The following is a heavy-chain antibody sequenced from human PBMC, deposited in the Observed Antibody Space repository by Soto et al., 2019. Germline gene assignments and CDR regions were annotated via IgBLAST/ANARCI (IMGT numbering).Heavy chain of an antibody. CDR2: INAGNGNT. Sequence: QAHGQRLEWMGWINAGNGNTKYSQKFQGRVTITRDTSASTAYMELSSLRSEDTAVYYCARDMGFGLSDYWGQGTLVTVSS. V-gene: IGHV1-3*01. D-gene: IGHD3-10*01. J-gene: IGHJ4*02. CDR3: ARDMGFGLSDY.